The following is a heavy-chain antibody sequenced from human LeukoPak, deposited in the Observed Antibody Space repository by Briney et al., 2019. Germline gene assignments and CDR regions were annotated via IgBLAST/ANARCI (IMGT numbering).Heavy chain of an antibody. D-gene: IGHD4-17*01. CDR2: IYYSGST. CDR3: ARSPTDDYGDYYFDY. Sequence: PSETLSLTCTVSRGSIKNSSYFWGWIRQPPGKGLEWIGSIYYSGSTYYNSSLKSRVTISIDTSKNQFSLKLNSVTAADTAVYYCARSPTDDYGDYYFDYWGQGTLVTVSS. J-gene: IGHJ4*02. V-gene: IGHV4-39*01. CDR1: RGSIKNSSYF.